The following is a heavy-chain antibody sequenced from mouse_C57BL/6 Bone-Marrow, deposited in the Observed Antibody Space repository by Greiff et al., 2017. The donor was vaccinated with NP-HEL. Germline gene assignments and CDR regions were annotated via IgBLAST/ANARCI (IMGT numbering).Heavy chain of an antibody. J-gene: IGHJ3*01. CDR1: GFTFSSYG. D-gene: IGHD2-4*01. CDR3: ASPYDYDVAWFAY. CDR2: ISSGGSYT. Sequence: DVMLVESGGDLVKPGGSLKLSCAASGFTFSSYGMSWVRQTPDKRLEWVATISSGGSYTYYPDGVKGRFTISRDNAKNTLYLQMSSLKSEDTAMYYCASPYDYDVAWFAYWGQGTLVTVSA. V-gene: IGHV5-6*02.